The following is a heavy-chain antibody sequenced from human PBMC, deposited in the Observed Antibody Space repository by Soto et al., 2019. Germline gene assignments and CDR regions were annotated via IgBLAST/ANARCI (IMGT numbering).Heavy chain of an antibody. V-gene: IGHV3-23*01. CDR1: GFTFTDYA. J-gene: IGHJ4*02. CDR3: ARDRSVVVPAAN. D-gene: IGHD2-2*01. Sequence: GGSLRLSCAASGFTFTDYAMSWVRQTPGTGLEWVSTVSFTNSRTHYADSVKGRFTISRDNSENTLFLQMDSLRAEDTAVYYCARDRSVVVPAANWGQGTLVTVSS. CDR2: VSFTNSRT.